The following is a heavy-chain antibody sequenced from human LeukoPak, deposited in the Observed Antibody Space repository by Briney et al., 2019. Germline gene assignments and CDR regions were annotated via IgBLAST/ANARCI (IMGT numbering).Heavy chain of an antibody. CDR3: ARTGSWYYYFDY. CDR2: IYHSGST. D-gene: IGHD6-13*01. Sequence: SETLSLTCTVSGGSISTYYWTWIRQPPGKGLEWIGYIYHSGSTNYNPSLKSRVAISVDSSRKQFSLKLSSVTAADTAVYYRARTGSWYYYFDYWGQGTLVTVSS. V-gene: IGHV4-59*01. CDR1: GGSISTYY. J-gene: IGHJ4*02.